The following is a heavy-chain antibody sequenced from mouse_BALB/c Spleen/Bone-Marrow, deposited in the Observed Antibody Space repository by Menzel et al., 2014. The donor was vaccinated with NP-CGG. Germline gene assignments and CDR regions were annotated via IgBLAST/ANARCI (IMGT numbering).Heavy chain of an antibody. CDR2: IDPANGNT. Sequence: VQLQQSGAELVKPGASVKLSCTASGFNIKDTYMHWVKQRPEQGLEWIGRIDPANGNTKYDPKFQGKATITADTSSNTAYLQLSSLTSEDADVYYCSRWEYYAIDYWGQGTSVTVSS. CDR1: GFNIKDTY. CDR3: SRWEYYAIDY. D-gene: IGHD4-1*01. V-gene: IGHV14-3*02. J-gene: IGHJ4*01.